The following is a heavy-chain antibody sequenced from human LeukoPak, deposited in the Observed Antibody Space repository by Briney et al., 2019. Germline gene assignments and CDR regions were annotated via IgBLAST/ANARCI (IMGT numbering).Heavy chain of an antibody. J-gene: IGHJ4*02. CDR3: AKSVVVITFRFDD. D-gene: IGHD2-15*01. V-gene: IGHV3-53*01. CDR2: VYSGGST. CDR1: GFTVSGSY. Sequence: PGGSLRLSCAASGFTVSGSYMSWVRQAPGKGLEWVSVVYSGGSTYYADSVKGRFTISRDNSKNMVYLQMNNLRADDTAVYYCAKSVVVITFRFDDWGQGALVTVSS.